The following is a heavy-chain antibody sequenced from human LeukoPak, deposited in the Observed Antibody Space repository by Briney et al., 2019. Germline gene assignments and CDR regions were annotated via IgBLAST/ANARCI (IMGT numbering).Heavy chain of an antibody. D-gene: IGHD3-10*01. CDR1: GFTFSDYY. V-gene: IGHV3-11*01. CDR3: ATDRSGSGSYYIATFDY. CDR2: ISSSGSTI. Sequence: GGSLRLSCAACGFTFSDYYRRGIRQARGEGVEWVSYISSSGSTIYYADSVRGRFTISRDNAKNSLYVQMNSLRAADTAVYYCATDRSGSGSYYIATFDYWGQGTLVTVSS. J-gene: IGHJ4*02.